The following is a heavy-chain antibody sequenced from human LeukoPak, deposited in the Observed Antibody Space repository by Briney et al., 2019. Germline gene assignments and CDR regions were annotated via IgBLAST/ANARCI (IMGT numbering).Heavy chain of an antibody. V-gene: IGHV3-30*07. D-gene: IGHD3-10*01. Sequence: GGSLRLSCAASGFTFSTSAMHWVRQAPGKGLEWVPVISHEGGDEKYADSVKGRFTISRDNSKNTLYLQMNSLRAEDTAVYYCAKVAPVSYGSGRGTPLYFDYWGQGTLVTVSS. CDR2: ISHEGGDE. CDR3: AKVAPVSYGSGRGTPLYFDY. J-gene: IGHJ4*02. CDR1: GFTFSTSA.